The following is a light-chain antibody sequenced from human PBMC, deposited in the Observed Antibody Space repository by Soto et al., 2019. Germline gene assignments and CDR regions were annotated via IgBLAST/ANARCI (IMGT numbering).Light chain of an antibody. Sequence: QSVLTQPASVSGSPGQSITISCTGTSSDVGAYKYVSWYQQHPGKVPKLMIYDVNNGPSGVSDRFSGSKSGNTASLTISGLLAEDEADYYCCSITSSITWVFGGGTQLTVL. J-gene: IGLJ3*02. CDR3: CSITSSITWV. V-gene: IGLV2-14*01. CDR1: SSDVGAYKY. CDR2: DVN.